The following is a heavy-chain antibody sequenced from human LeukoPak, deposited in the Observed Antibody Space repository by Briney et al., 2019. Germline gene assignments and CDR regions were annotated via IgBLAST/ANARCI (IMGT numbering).Heavy chain of an antibody. D-gene: IGHD3-9*01. Sequence: SETLSLTCTVSGGSLSSTNYYWGWIRQPPGKGLEWIGTIYYSGTTYYNPSLQSRVTISVDTSKNQFSLKLSSVTAADTAVYYCARHLIHTTGYYGGPFDYWGQGTLVTVSS. CDR1: GGSLSSTNYY. CDR3: ARHLIHTTGYYGGPFDY. CDR2: IYYSGTT. J-gene: IGHJ4*02. V-gene: IGHV4-39*01.